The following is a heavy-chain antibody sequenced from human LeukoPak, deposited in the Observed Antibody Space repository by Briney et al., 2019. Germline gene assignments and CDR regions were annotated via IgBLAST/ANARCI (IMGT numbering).Heavy chain of an antibody. CDR3: AREGESYPSDY. D-gene: IGHD1-26*01. Sequence: GGSLRLSCAASGFTFSSYWMSWVRQAPGKGLERVANIKQDGSEKYYVDSVKGRFTISRDNAKNSLYLQMNSLRAEDTAVYYCAREGESYPSDYWGQGTLVTVSS. CDR1: GFTFSSYW. CDR2: IKQDGSEK. J-gene: IGHJ4*02. V-gene: IGHV3-7*03.